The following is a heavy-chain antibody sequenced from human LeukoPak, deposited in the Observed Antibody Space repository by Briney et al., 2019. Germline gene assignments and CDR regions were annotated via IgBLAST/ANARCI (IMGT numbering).Heavy chain of an antibody. D-gene: IGHD4-23*01. CDR1: GFTFSSYS. V-gene: IGHV3-21*04. CDR3: AKDGQEGTVEFFDY. CDR2: ISSSSSYI. J-gene: IGHJ4*02. Sequence: GGSLRLSCAASGFTFSSYSMNWVRQTPGKGLEWVSSISSSSSYIYYADSVKGRFTISRDNAKTSLYLQMNSLRAEDTAVYYCAKDGQEGTVEFFDYWGQGTLVTISS.